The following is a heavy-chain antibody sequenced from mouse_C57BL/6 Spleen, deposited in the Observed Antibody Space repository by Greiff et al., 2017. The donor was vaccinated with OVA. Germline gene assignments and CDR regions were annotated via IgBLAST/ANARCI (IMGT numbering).Heavy chain of an antibody. Sequence: VQLQQSGAELVMPGASVKLSCKASGYTFTSYWMHWVKQRPGQGLEWIGEIDPSDSYTNYNQKFKGKSTLTVDKSSSTAYMQLSSLTSEDSAVDYCARSLTGTGYFDYWGQGTTLTVSS. V-gene: IGHV1-69*01. J-gene: IGHJ2*01. CDR1: GYTFTSYW. CDR3: ARSLTGTGYFDY. D-gene: IGHD4-1*01. CDR2: IDPSDSYT.